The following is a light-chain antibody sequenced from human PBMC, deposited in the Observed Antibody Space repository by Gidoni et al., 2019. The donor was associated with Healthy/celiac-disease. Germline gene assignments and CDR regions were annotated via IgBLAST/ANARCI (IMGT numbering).Light chain of an antibody. CDR3: QQYNNWPLT. V-gene: IGKV3-15*01. Sequence: EIVMTQSPATLSVSPGARATLSCRASQSVSSNLAWYQQKPCQAPRLLIYGASTRATGIPARFSGSGSGTEFTLTISSLQSEDFAVYYCQQYNNWPLTFGGGTKVEIK. CDR2: GAS. J-gene: IGKJ4*01. CDR1: QSVSSN.